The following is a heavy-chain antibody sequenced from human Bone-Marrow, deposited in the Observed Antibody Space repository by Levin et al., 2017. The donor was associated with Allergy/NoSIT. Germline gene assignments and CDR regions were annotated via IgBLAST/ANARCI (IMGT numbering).Heavy chain of an antibody. CDR3: ARSYCGGDCFSPFDS. CDR2: ILPIFGSA. D-gene: IGHD2-21*01. Sequence: GASVKVSCKASGGIFSSDGFSWVRQAPGQGLEWMGGILPIFGSANYAQKFQDRLTITADESTTTSFMELSSLRSEDTAVYYCARSYCGGDCFSPFDSWGQGTLVTVSS. J-gene: IGHJ4*02. CDR1: GGIFSSDG. V-gene: IGHV1-69*13.